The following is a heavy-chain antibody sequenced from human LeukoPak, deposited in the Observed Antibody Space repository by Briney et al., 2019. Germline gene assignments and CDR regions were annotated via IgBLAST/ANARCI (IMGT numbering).Heavy chain of an antibody. V-gene: IGHV3-21*01. D-gene: IGHD3-22*01. J-gene: IGHJ4*02. CDR1: GFPFSAYS. CDR3: AKAYYDSSGYSYYFDY. CDR2: ISGSSSYM. Sequence: PGGSLRLSCAASGFPFSAYSMNWVPHAPGKGLEWVSSISGSSSYMFYADSVKGRFTISRDNDKNSLYLQMNSLRAEDTAVYYCAKAYYDSSGYSYYFDYWGQGTLVTVSS.